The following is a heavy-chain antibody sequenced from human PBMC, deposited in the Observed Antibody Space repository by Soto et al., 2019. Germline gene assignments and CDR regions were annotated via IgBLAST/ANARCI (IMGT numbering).Heavy chain of an antibody. J-gene: IGHJ4*02. D-gene: IGHD2-21*01. Sequence: ASVKVSCKASGYTFTSYDINWVRQATGQGLEWMGWMNPNSGNTGYAQKFQGRVTMTRNTSISTAYMELSSLRSEDTAVYYCARQGPNSMSSIPDCCDYWGQGTLVTVSS. CDR3: ARQGPNSMSSIPDCCDY. V-gene: IGHV1-8*01. CDR1: GYTFTSYD. CDR2: MNPNSGNT.